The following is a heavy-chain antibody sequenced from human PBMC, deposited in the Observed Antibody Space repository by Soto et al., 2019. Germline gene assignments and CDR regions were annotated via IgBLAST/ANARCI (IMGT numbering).Heavy chain of an antibody. D-gene: IGHD5-12*01. CDR3: ARVSEMATIAVSKGWFDP. Sequence: QLQLQESGSGLVKPSQTLSLTCAVSGGSISSGGYSWSWIRQPPGKGLEWIGYIYHSGSTYYNPSLKGRVTISVDRSKNQFSLKLSSVTAADTAVYYCARVSEMATIAVSKGWFDPWGQGTLVTVSS. CDR1: GGSISSGGYS. J-gene: IGHJ5*02. V-gene: IGHV4-30-2*01. CDR2: IYHSGST.